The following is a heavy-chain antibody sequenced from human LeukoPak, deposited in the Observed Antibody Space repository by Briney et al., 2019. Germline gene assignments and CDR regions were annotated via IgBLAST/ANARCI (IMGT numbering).Heavy chain of an antibody. D-gene: IGHD2-2*01. V-gene: IGHV3-72*01. Sequence: GGFLRLCCAASGFIFRDHYMDWVRQAPGKGLEWVGRSRNKPNSYAPEDAASGQGRLSLSRDDSKNSLYLQIHSLKTEDTAVYYCARGYCSSTSCRYFDYWGQGTLVTVSS. CDR1: GFIFRDHY. J-gene: IGHJ4*02. CDR2: SRNKPNSYAP. CDR3: ARGYCSSTSCRYFDY.